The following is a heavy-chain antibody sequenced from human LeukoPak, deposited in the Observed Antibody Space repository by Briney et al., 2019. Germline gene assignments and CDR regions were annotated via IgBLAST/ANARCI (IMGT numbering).Heavy chain of an antibody. Sequence: ASVKVSCKASGYTFTSYGISWVRQAPGQGLEWMGWISAYNGNTNYAQKLQGRVTMTTDTSTSTAYMELRSLRSDDTAVYYCARGRCSSTSCYKAHLYFDYWGQGTLVTVSS. D-gene: IGHD2-2*02. J-gene: IGHJ4*02. CDR2: ISAYNGNT. CDR1: GYTFTSYG. CDR3: ARGRCSSTSCYKAHLYFDY. V-gene: IGHV1-18*01.